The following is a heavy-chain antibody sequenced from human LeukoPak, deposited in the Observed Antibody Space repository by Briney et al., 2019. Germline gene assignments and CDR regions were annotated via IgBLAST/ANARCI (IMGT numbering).Heavy chain of an antibody. CDR3: ASHLEMATIFDY. CDR2: IYSGGST. D-gene: IGHD5-24*01. J-gene: IGHJ4*02. V-gene: IGHV3-53*01. CDR1: GFTFSSNY. Sequence: GGSLRLSCAASGFTFSSNYMGWVRQAPGKGLEWVSVIYSGGSTYYADSVKGRFTISRDNSKNTLYLQMNSLRAEDTAVYYCASHLEMATIFDYWGQGTLVTVSS.